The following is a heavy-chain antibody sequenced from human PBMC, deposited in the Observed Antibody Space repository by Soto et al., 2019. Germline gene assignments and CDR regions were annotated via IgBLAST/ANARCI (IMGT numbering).Heavy chain of an antibody. CDR2: IYSNDDK. CDR1: GFSLSTSGXG. CDR3: THXXXXXLYGMDV. Sequence: QITLKESGPTLVKPTQTLTLTCTFSGFSLSTSGXGXXXVRXPXXKALEWLALIYSNDDKRFSTSLKNRLTITKDTSKNQVVLTMTNMDXVDTATXXXTHXXXXXLYGMDVWGQGTTVTVSS. V-gene: IGHV2-5*01. J-gene: IGHJ6*02.